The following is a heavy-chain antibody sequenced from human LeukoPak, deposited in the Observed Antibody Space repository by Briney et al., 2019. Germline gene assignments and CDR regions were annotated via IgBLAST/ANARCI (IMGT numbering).Heavy chain of an antibody. CDR2: ISTDGYTT. CDR1: GLAFSAYK. J-gene: IGHJ4*02. D-gene: IGHD2-15*01. CDR3: VVGGSPGY. Sequence: GGSLRLSCAASGLAFSAYKMHRVRQAPRKGLVWVSRISTDGYTTDYADFVQGRFTASRDNTKNTWSLEMNSLRAEDTAVYYCVVGGSPGYWGQGTLVTVSS. V-gene: IGHV3-74*01.